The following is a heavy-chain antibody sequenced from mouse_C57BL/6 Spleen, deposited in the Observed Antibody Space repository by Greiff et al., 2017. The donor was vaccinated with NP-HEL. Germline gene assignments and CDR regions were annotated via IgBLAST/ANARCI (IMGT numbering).Heavy chain of an antibody. CDR1: GFSLTSYG. D-gene: IGHD2-1*01. Sequence: QVQLKQSGPGLVQPSQSLSITCTVSGFSLTSYGVHWVRQPPGKGLEWLGVIWSGGSTDYNAAFISRLSISKDNSKSQVFLKMNSRQAEDTAIYYCAKNPGNYDAMDYWGQGTSVTVSS. J-gene: IGHJ4*01. V-gene: IGHV2-4*01. CDR2: IWSGGST. CDR3: AKNPGNYDAMDY.